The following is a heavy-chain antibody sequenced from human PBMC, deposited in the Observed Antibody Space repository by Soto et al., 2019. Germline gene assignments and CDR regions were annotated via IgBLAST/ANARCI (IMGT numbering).Heavy chain of an antibody. V-gene: IGHV3-21*01. J-gene: IGHJ5*02. CDR2: ISSSSSYI. D-gene: IGHD2-2*01. CDR3: ARDPTSSNWFDP. CDR1: GFTFSSYS. Sequence: PGGSLRLSCAASGFTFSSYSMNWVRQAPGKGLEWVSSISSSSSYIYYADSVKGRFTISRDNAKNSLYLQMNSLGAEDTAVYYCARDPTSSNWFDPWGQGTLVTVSS.